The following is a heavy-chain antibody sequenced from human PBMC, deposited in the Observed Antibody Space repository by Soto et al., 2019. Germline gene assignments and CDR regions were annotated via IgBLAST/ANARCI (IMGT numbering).Heavy chain of an antibody. CDR2: IYYSGST. Sequence: ASETLSLTCTVSGGSISSYYWSWIRQPPGKGLEWIGYIYYSGSTNYNPSLKSRVTISVDTSKNQFSLKLSSVTAADTAVYYCARAGYSYGSSIHLFDYWGQGTLVTVS. V-gene: IGHV4-59*13. CDR1: GGSISSYY. CDR3: ARAGYSYGSSIHLFDY. D-gene: IGHD5-18*01. J-gene: IGHJ4*02.